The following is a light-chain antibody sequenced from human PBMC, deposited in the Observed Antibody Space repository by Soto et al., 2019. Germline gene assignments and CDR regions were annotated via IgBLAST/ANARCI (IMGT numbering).Light chain of an antibody. CDR2: EVS. J-gene: IGLJ1*01. V-gene: IGLV2-23*02. Sequence: QSALTQPASVSGSPGQSITISCTGTSSDVGSYNLVSWYQQHPGKAPKLMIYEVSKRPSGVSNRFSGSKSGNTASLTISGLQAEDEADYYCCSYAGSITFYVFGTGTKVTVL. CDR1: SSDVGSYNL. CDR3: CSYAGSITFYV.